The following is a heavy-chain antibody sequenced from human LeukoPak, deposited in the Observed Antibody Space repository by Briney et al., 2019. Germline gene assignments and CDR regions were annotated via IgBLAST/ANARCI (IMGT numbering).Heavy chain of an antibody. D-gene: IGHD6-13*01. CDR1: GCTFSSYD. CDR2: ISYDGSNK. V-gene: IGHV3-30*04. CDR3: ARDGGIAAATYLFDY. Sequence: PGGSLRLSCAASGCTFSSYDMHWVRQAPGMGLEWVAVISYDGSNKYYADSVKGRFTISRDNSKNTLYLQMNSLRAEDTAVYYCARDGGIAAATYLFDYWGQGTLVTVSS. J-gene: IGHJ4*02.